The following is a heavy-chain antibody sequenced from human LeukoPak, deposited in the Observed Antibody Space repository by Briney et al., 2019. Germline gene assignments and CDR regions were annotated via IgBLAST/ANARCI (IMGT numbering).Heavy chain of an antibody. CDR2: IYNSGST. CDR1: GGSISSYY. V-gene: IGHV4-59*01. Sequence: SETLSLTCTVSGGSISSYYWSWIRQPPGKGLEWIGYIYNSGSTNYNPSLKSRVTISVDTSKNQFSLKLSSVTAADTAVYYCARAPGPELRYFDWLLDRDIGPFDYWGHGTLVTVSS. D-gene: IGHD3-9*01. CDR3: ARAPGPELRYFDWLLDRDIGPFDY. J-gene: IGHJ4*03.